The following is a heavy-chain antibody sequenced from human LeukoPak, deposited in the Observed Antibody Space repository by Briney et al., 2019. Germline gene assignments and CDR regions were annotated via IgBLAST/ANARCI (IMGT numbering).Heavy chain of an antibody. V-gene: IGHV3-9*01. CDR3: AKDMADGSGYSSGWYSAQRYGMDV. CDR2: ISWNSGSI. D-gene: IGHD6-19*01. J-gene: IGHJ6*02. Sequence: GRSLRLSCAAPGFTFDDYAMHWVRQAPGKGLEWVSGISWNSGSIGYADSVKGRFTISRDNAKNSLYLQMNSLRAEDTALYYCAKDMADGSGYSSGWYSAQRYGMDVWGQGTTVTVSS. CDR1: GFTFDDYA.